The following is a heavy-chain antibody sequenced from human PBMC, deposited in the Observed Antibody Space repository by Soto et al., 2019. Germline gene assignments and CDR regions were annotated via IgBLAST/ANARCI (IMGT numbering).Heavy chain of an antibody. D-gene: IGHD6-13*01. CDR2: ISGIGGST. J-gene: IGHJ4*02. CDR3: ARGSSGYISSWYYFDY. V-gene: IGHV3-23*01. Sequence: LRLSCAASGFTFTDYALSWVRQAPGKGLEWVATISGIGGSTYLADSVKGRLSISRDNSKNTVSLLMNSLRAEDTAVYFCARGSSGYISSWYYFDYWGRGTLVTVS. CDR1: GFTFTDYA.